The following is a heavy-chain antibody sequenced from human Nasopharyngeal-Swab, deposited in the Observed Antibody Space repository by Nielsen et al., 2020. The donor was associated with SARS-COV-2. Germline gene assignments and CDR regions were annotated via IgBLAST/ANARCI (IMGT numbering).Heavy chain of an antibody. J-gene: IGHJ6*03. Sequence: WILQPPGKGLEWVAFIRYDGFNQHYADSVKGRFTISRDSFKNTLYLQLNSLRAEDTAVYYCAKDHKMDSGGGVGYMDVWGKGTTVTVSS. V-gene: IGHV3-30*02. D-gene: IGHD3-16*01. CDR2: IRYDGFNQ. CDR3: AKDHKMDSGGGVGYMDV.